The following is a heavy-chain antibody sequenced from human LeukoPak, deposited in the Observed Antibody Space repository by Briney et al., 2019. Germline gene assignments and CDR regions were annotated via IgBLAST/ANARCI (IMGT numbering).Heavy chain of an antibody. V-gene: IGHV4-59*01. CDR3: ARDQDYGGNWGPYGMDV. J-gene: IGHJ6*02. Sequence: SETLSLTCTVSGGSISSYYWSWIRQPPGKGLEWIGYIYYSGSTNYNPSLKSRVTISVDTSKNQFSLKLSSVTPADTAVYYCARDQDYGGNWGPYGMDVWGQGTTVTVSS. CDR1: GGSISSYY. CDR2: IYYSGST. D-gene: IGHD4-17*01.